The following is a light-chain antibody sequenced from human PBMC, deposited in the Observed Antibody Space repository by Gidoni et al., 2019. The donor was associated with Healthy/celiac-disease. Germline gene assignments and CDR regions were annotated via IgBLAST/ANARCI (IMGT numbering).Light chain of an antibody. CDR1: QSVSSY. CDR2: DAS. J-gene: IGKJ4*01. V-gene: IGKV3-11*01. CDR3: QQRSNWPPLT. Sequence: ETVLTQSPATLSLSPGERATLSCRASQSVSSYLAWYQQKPGQAPRLLSYDASNRATGIPARFSGSGSGTDFTLTISSLEPEDFAVYYCQQRSNWPPLTFXGXTKVEIK.